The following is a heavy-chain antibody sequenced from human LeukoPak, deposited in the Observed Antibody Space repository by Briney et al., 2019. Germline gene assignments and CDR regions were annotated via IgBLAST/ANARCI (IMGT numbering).Heavy chain of an antibody. CDR3: ARAPKFLYDILTGSYGMDV. Sequence: ASVKVSCKASGYTFTSYGISWVRQAPGQGLEWMGWISAYNGNTNYAQKLQGRVTMTTDTSTSTAYMELSSLRSEDTAVYYCARAPKFLYDILTGSYGMDVWGQGTTVTVSS. CDR2: ISAYNGNT. CDR1: GYTFTSYG. J-gene: IGHJ6*02. D-gene: IGHD3-9*01. V-gene: IGHV1-18*01.